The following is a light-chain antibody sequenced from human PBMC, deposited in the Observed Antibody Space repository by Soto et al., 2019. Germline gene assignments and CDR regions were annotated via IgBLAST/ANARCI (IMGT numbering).Light chain of an antibody. V-gene: IGKV3-15*01. Sequence: EIVMTQSPATLSVSPGERATLSCRAGQGVTTNFAWYQQKSGQSPRLLIYDVSIRATGVPARFSGTGSDTDFTLTISGLQSEDSAVYFCQQYNNWPFYFGQGTRLEIK. CDR3: QQYNNWPFY. CDR1: QGVTTN. CDR2: DVS. J-gene: IGKJ5*01.